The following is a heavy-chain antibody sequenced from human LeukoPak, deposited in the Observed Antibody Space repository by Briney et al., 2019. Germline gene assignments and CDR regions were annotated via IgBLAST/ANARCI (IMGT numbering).Heavy chain of an antibody. Sequence: GGSLRLSCAASGFTFSSYAMTWARQAPGKGLEWVSYISSGSDYTNYADAVKGRFTISRDNAKNSLSLQMSSLRAEDTALYFCARSAGRLSPIDDWGQGTLVTVSS. J-gene: IGHJ4*02. D-gene: IGHD5/OR15-5a*01. CDR1: GFTFSSYA. CDR2: ISSGSDYT. CDR3: ARSAGRLSPIDD. V-gene: IGHV3-21*05.